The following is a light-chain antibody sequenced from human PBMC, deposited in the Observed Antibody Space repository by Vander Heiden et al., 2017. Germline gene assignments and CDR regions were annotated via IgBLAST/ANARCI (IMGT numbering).Light chain of an antibody. CDR1: QSISSY. Sequence: DIQVAQSPSSLSASVGDRVTITCQASQSISSYLNWYQQKPGKAPKLLIYDASSLESGVPSRFSGSGSGTDFTFTISSLQPEDFATYYCQQSDSTPLTFGGGTKVEIK. CDR3: QQSDSTPLT. CDR2: DAS. V-gene: IGKV1-39*01. J-gene: IGKJ4*01.